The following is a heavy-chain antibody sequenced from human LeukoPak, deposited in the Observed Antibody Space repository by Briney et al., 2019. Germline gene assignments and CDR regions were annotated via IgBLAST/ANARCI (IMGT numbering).Heavy chain of an antibody. D-gene: IGHD3-10*01. J-gene: IGHJ4*02. V-gene: IGHV4-31*03. Sequence: SETLSLTCTVAGGFISSGGYYWGWLRQCPGKGLEWIGYIYYTGNTYYNPSLKSRVAISVDTSKNQFSLKLTPVTAADTAVYYCARDNSGVLDYWGQGTLVTVSS. CDR1: GGFISSGGYY. CDR2: IYYTGNT. CDR3: ARDNSGVLDY.